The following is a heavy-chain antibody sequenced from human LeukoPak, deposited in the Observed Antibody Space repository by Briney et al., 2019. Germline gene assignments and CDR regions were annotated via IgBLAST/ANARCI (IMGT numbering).Heavy chain of an antibody. J-gene: IGHJ6*02. V-gene: IGHV1-18*01. D-gene: IGHD6-19*01. CDR3: ARVFRGSGRPSYYYYGMDV. Sequence: ASVKVSCKASGYTFTKYGITWVRPAPGQGLEWMGWISAYNGNTNYAQKLQGRVTMTTDTSTSTAYMELRSLRSDDTAVYYCARVFRGSGRPSYYYYGMDVWGQGTTVTVSS. CDR1: GYTFTKYG. CDR2: ISAYNGNT.